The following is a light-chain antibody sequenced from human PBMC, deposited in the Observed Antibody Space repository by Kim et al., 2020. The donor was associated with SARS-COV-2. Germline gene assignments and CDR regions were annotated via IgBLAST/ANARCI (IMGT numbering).Light chain of an antibody. J-gene: IGKJ2*03. CDR2: GAY. V-gene: IGKV3-20*01. CDR3: QHYGNSLYS. Sequence: EIVLTQSPGTLSLPPGERATLSCRAGQSITSVDLAWYQQTPGQAPSLLIYGAYNRAAGSPVRFSGSWSGTDFPLTISRLEPEDTAVYYCQHYGNSLYSLGQGTRLDI. CDR1: QSITSVD.